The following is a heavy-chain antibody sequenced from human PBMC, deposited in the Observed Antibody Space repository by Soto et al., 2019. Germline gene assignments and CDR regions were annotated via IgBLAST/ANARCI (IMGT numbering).Heavy chain of an antibody. CDR3: ARAGQAPYYYYGMDV. CDR1: GYTFTNYG. V-gene: IGHV1-18*01. CDR2: ISGYNGNT. J-gene: IGHJ6*02. Sequence: QVQVVQSGDEVKKPGASVKVACKASGYTFTNYGCSWVRQAPGQGLEWMGWISGYNGNTKYAEKFQGRVTMTTDTSTSTAHMELRSLRSDDTAVYYCARAGQAPYYYYGMDVWGQGTAVTVSS.